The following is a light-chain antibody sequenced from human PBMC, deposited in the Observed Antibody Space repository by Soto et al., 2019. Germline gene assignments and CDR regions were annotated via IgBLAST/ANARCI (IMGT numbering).Light chain of an antibody. Sequence: EVVMTQSPATLSVSPGEKATLSCRASQSVSSSLAWYQQTPGQAPRLLIYCASARATGVPARFSGSGSGTEFTLTISSLQSEDFAVYYCQQYNKWPRTFGQGTKV. CDR3: QQYNKWPRT. J-gene: IGKJ1*01. CDR1: QSVSSS. CDR2: CAS. V-gene: IGKV3-15*01.